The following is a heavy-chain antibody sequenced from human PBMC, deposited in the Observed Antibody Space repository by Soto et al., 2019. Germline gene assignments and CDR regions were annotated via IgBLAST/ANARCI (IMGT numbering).Heavy chain of an antibody. CDR3: ARHVALGVIITHDVLDI. V-gene: IGHV1-18*01. CDR1: GYSMTRYV. CDR2: ISAYNGNT. D-gene: IGHD3-10*01. Sequence: ASVKGACKASGYSMTRYVISWGRLETGQGLEWMGWISAYNGNTNYAQKLQGRVTMTTDTSTSTAYMELRSLRSDDTAVYYCARHVALGVIITHDVLDIWGQGTMVTVS. J-gene: IGHJ3*02.